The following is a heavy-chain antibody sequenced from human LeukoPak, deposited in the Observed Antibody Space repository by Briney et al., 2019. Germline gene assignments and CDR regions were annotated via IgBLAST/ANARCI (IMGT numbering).Heavy chain of an antibody. CDR2: VYYTGDS. J-gene: IGHJ4*02. Sequence: SETLSLTCSVSGGSTSGFYWSWIRQPPGKGLEWIGYVYYTGDSNYNPSLKSRVSMSLDTSENQVSLRLSSVTAADTAVYYCARHPFSTPFDYWGRGTLVTASS. CDR3: ARHPFSTPFDY. CDR1: GGSTSGFY. D-gene: IGHD2/OR15-2a*01. V-gene: IGHV4-59*08.